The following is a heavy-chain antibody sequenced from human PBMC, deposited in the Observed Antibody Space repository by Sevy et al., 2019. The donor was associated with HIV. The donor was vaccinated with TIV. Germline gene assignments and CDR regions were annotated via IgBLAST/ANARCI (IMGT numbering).Heavy chain of an antibody. Sequence: ASVKVSCKASGYTFTSYRVSWVRQAPGQGLEWMGWISAHNDDTHYAQKFQGRVTMTTDTPTGKAYMDLRSLRSDDTAVYYCARAYCSGGSCYSLAYWGQGTLVTVSS. J-gene: IGHJ4*02. CDR1: GYTFTSYR. CDR3: ARAYCSGGSCYSLAY. CDR2: ISAHNDDT. D-gene: IGHD2-15*01. V-gene: IGHV1-18*01.